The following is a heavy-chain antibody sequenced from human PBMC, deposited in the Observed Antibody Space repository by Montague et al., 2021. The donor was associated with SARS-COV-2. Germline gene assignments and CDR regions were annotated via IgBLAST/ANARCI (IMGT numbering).Heavy chain of an antibody. D-gene: IGHD3-16*02. V-gene: IGHV3-30*04. CDR3: ARDNYDYVWGSYRYIY. Sequence: SLSVSWAASGFTFSSYAMHWVRQAPGKGLEWVAVISYDGSNKYYADSVKGRFTISRDNSKNTLYLQMNSPRAEDTAVYYCARDNYDYVWGSYRYIYWGQGTLVTVSS. CDR2: ISYDGSNK. CDR1: GFTFSSYA. J-gene: IGHJ4*02.